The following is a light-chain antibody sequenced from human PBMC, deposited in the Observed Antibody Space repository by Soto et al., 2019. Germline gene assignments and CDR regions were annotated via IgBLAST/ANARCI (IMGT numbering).Light chain of an antibody. CDR1: QSISPW. V-gene: IGKV1-5*01. CDR3: QQYNIYST. J-gene: IGKJ1*01. CDR2: DAS. Sequence: DIPMTQSPSTLSASVGARVTITCRASQSISPWLAWYQQKPAKAPKLLIYDASSLESGVPSRFSGSGSGTEVTLPISSLQPDDFASYYCQQYNIYSTFGQGTKVEFK.